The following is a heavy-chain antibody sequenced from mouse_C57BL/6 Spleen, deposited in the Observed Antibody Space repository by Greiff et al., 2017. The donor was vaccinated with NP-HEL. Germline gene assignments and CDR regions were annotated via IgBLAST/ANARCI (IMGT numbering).Heavy chain of an antibody. V-gene: IGHV5-4*01. J-gene: IGHJ2*01. CDR2: ISDGGSYT. CDR3: ARDQDLYYGNYYYFDY. D-gene: IGHD2-1*01. CDR1: GFTFSSYA. Sequence: EVKLMESGGGLVKPGGSLKLSCAASGFTFSSYAMSWVRQTPEKRLEWVATISDGGSYTYYPDKVKGRFTISRDNAKNNLYLQMSHLKSEDTAMYYCARDQDLYYGNYYYFDYWGQGTTLTVSS.